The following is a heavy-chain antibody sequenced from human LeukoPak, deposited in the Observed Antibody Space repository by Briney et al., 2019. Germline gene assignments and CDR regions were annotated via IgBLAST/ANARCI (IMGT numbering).Heavy chain of an antibody. J-gene: IGHJ5*02. D-gene: IGHD3-3*01. Sequence: TLSLTCTVSGGSISSGGYYWSWIRQHPGKGLEWIGYIYYSGSTYYNPSLKSRVTISVDTSKNQLSLKLSSVTAADTAVYYCARGEVRFLEWQRNWFDPWGQGTLVTVSS. CDR2: IYYSGST. V-gene: IGHV4-31*03. CDR1: GGSISSGGYY. CDR3: ARGEVRFLEWQRNWFDP.